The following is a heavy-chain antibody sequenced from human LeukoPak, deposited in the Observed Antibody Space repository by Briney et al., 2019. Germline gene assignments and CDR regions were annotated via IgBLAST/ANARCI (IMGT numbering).Heavy chain of an antibody. J-gene: IGHJ3*02. CDR3: ARFTVTTGGRGFDI. D-gene: IGHD4-17*01. CDR1: GGSISSSSYY. V-gene: IGHV4-39*07. CDR2: IYYSGST. Sequence: SETLSLTCTVSGGSISSSSYYWGWIRQPPGKGLEWIGSIYYSGSTNYNPSLKSRVTISVDKSKNQFSLKLSSVTAADTAVYYCARFTVTTGGRGFDIWGQGTMVTVSS.